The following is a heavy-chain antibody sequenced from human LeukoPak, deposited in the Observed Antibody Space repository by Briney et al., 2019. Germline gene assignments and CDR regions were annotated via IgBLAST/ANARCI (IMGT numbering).Heavy chain of an antibody. CDR1: GFTVSSNY. D-gene: IGHD6-19*01. V-gene: IGHV3-53*01. J-gene: IGHJ4*02. CDR2: IYSGGST. Sequence: GGSLRLSCAASGFTVSSNYMSWVRQAPGKGLEWVSVIYSGGSTYYADSVKGRFTISRDNSKNTLYLQMNSLRAEDTAVYYCARVIYSSGWYDYWGQGTLVTVSS. CDR3: ARVIYSSGWYDY.